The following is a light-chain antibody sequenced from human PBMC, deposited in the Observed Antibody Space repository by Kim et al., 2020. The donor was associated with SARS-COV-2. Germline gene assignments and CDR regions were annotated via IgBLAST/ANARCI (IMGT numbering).Light chain of an antibody. CDR3: QSCDRSLSAV. Sequence: GQRVTISCTRSSSDSGSGYDVQWYQHLPGTAPRLLIYGNTNRPSGVPDRFSASRSGTSASLTITGLQPEDEADYYCQSCDRSLSAVFGGGTQLTVL. CDR2: GNT. V-gene: IGLV1-40*01. J-gene: IGLJ2*01. CDR1: SSDSGSGYD.